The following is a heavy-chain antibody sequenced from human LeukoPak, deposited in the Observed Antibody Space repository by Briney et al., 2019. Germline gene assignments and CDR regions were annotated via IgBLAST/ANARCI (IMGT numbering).Heavy chain of an antibody. V-gene: IGHV1-46*01. D-gene: IGHD3-22*01. J-gene: IGHJ4*02. CDR2: INPSGGGT. CDR1: GYTFTSYY. CDR3: ARGIGITMIVVVITTDPFDY. Sequence: GASVKVSCKASGYTFTSYYMHWVRQAPGQGLEWMGIINPSGGGTSYAQKFQGRVTMTRDTSTSTVYMELSSLRSEDTAVYYCARGIGITMIVVVITTDPFDYWGQGTLVTVSS.